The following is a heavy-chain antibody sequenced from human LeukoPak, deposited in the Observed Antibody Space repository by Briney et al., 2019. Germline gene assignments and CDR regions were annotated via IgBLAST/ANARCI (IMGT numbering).Heavy chain of an antibody. V-gene: IGHV3-30*18. J-gene: IGHJ6*02. CDR3: AKAPPGMDV. Sequence: GRSLRLSCAASGFTFSSYGMHWVRQAPGKGLEWVAVISYDGSNKYYADSVKGRFTISRDNSKNTLYLQMNSLRAEDTAVYYCAKAPPGMDVWGQGTTVTVSS. CDR1: GFTFSSYG. CDR2: ISYDGSNK.